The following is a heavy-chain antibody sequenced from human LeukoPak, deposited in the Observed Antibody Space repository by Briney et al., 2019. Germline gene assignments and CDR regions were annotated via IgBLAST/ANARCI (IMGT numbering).Heavy chain of an antibody. V-gene: IGHV4-39*07. J-gene: IGHJ4*02. CDR2: IYYSGST. D-gene: IGHD2-2*01. Sequence: SETLSLTCTVSGGSISSSSYYWGWIRQPPGKGLEWIGSIYYSGSTYYNPSLKSRVTISVDTSKNQFSLKLSSVTAADTAVYYCARDPAVPAARGRNAFDYWGQGTLVTVSS. CDR1: GGSISSSSYY. CDR3: ARDPAVPAARGRNAFDY.